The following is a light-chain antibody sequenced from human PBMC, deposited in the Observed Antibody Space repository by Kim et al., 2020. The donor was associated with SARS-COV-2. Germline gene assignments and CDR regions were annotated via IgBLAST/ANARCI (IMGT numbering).Light chain of an antibody. CDR3: LQYNSYPQT. J-gene: IGKJ4*01. CDR2: AAS. CDR1: QSISNY. Sequence: VFLGARVTITCRASQSISNYLAWFQQKPGEVPKRLIYAASSLQSGVPSRFSGGGSLTEFTLTISSLQPEDSATYYCLQYNSYPQTFGGGTKVDIK. V-gene: IGKV1-17*03.